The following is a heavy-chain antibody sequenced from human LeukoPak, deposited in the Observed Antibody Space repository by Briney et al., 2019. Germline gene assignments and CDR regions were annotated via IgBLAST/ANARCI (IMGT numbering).Heavy chain of an antibody. D-gene: IGHD3-10*01. CDR2: ISSSSSTI. CDR3: ARELWFGTKPYFDY. J-gene: IGHJ4*02. CDR1: GFTFSSYA. Sequence: GGSLRLSCAASGFTFSSYAMSWVRQAPGKGLEWVSYISSSSSTIYYADSVKGRFTISRDNAKNSLYLQMNSLRDEDTAVYYCARELWFGTKPYFDYWGQGTLVTVSS. V-gene: IGHV3-48*02.